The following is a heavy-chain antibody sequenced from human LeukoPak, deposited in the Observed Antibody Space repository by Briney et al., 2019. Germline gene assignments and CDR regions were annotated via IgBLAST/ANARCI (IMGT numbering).Heavy chain of an antibody. V-gene: IGHV1-18*01. CDR3: ARGDDFWSGYNFDY. Sequence: ASVKVSCKASGGTFSSYAISWVRQAPGQGLEWMGWISAYNGNTNYAQKLQGRVTMTTDTSTSTAYMELRSLRSDDTAVYYCARGDDFWSGYNFDYWGQGTLVTVSS. CDR1: GGTFSSYA. D-gene: IGHD3-3*01. CDR2: ISAYNGNT. J-gene: IGHJ4*02.